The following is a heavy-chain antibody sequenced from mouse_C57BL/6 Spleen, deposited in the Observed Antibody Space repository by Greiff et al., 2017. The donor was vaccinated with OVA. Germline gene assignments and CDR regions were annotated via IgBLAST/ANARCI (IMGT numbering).Heavy chain of an antibody. Sequence: QVQLKESGAELVRPGASVTLSCKASGYTFTDYEMHWVKQTPVHGLEWIGAIDPETGGTAYNQKFKGKAILTADKSSSTAYMELRSLTSEDSAVYYCTIYYGNYEDYWGQGTTLTVSS. CDR1: GYTFTDYE. CDR3: TIYYGNYEDY. D-gene: IGHD2-1*01. CDR2: IDPETGGT. V-gene: IGHV1-15*01. J-gene: IGHJ2*01.